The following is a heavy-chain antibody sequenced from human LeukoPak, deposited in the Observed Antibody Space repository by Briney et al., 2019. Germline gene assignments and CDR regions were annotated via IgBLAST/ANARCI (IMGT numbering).Heavy chain of an antibody. Sequence: ASVKVSCKASGYTFTSYGISWVREAPGQGLEWMGWISTYNGNTNYAQKFQGRVTMTTDTSTSTAYMELRSLRSDDTAMYYCARDYCSSTSCNAFNIWGQGTMVTVS. V-gene: IGHV1-18*01. CDR1: GYTFTSYG. J-gene: IGHJ3*02. CDR3: ARDYCSSTSCNAFNI. CDR2: ISTYNGNT. D-gene: IGHD2-2*01.